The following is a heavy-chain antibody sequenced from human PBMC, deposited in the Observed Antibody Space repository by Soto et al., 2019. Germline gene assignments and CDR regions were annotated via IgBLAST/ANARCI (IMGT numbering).Heavy chain of an antibody. V-gene: IGHV4-34*01. CDR3: VRESAPSGPNYFDT. Sequence: PSETLSLTCAVYGGSFSGYYWSWIRQPPGKGLEWIGEINHSGSTNYNPSLKGRVTVSVDRSKNQFSLKLDSVSAADTAIYYCVRESAPSGPNYFDTWGPGTLVTVSS. CDR1: GGSFSGYY. CDR2: INHSGST. D-gene: IGHD6-13*01. J-gene: IGHJ5*02.